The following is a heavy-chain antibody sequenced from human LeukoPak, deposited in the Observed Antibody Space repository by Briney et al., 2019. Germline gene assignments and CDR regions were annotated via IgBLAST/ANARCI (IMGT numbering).Heavy chain of an antibody. J-gene: IGHJ4*02. CDR2: VDPEDGET. V-gene: IGHV1-69-2*01. CDR3: ATDEGGSGWYGGGY. CDR1: GYIFTNYY. D-gene: IGHD6-19*01. Sequence: ASVKVSCKASGYIFTNYYMHWVQQAPGKGLEWMGRVDPEDGETIYSEKFQDRVTITADTSTDTAYMERSSLRPEDPAVYYCATDEGGSGWYGGGYWGQGTLVTVSS.